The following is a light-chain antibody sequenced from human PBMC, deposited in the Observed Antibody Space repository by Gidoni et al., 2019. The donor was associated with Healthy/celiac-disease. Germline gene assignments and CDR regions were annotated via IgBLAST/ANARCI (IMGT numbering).Light chain of an antibody. V-gene: IGKV1-5*03. Sequence: DNQMTQSPSTLSASVGDRVTITCLAIQSISSWLAWYQQKPGKATKLLIYKASSLESGVPSRFSGSGSGTEFTLTISSLQPDDFATYYCQQYNSYPALTFXGXTKVEIK. CDR3: QQYNSYPALT. J-gene: IGKJ4*01. CDR2: KAS. CDR1: QSISSW.